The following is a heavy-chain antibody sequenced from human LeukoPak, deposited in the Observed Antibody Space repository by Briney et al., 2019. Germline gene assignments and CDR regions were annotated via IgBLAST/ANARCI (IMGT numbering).Heavy chain of an antibody. CDR1: GGSISSGGYY. D-gene: IGHD4-17*01. CDR2: IYYSGST. CDR3: ARDGLREGFDP. V-gene: IGHV4-31*03. J-gene: IGHJ5*02. Sequence: PSQTLSLTCTVSGGSISSGGYYWSWIRQHPGKGLEWIGYIYYSGSTYYNPSLKSRVTISVDTSKNQFSLKLSSVTVADTAVYYCARDGLREGFDPWGQGTLVTVSS.